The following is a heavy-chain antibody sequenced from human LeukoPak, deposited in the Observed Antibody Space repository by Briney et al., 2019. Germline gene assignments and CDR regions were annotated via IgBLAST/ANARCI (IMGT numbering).Heavy chain of an antibody. V-gene: IGHV4-59*02. J-gene: IGHJ4*02. D-gene: IGHD3-22*01. CDR2: IYYYGST. CDR3: VRLRGSSGPIDH. Sequence: SETLSLTCTVSGASVNNYYWSWIRQPPGKGLEWIGYIYYYGSTNYNPSLKSRVTISVDTSENQFSLRLTSVTAADTAVYYCVRLRGSSGPIDHWGQGTLVTVSS. CDR1: GASVNNYY.